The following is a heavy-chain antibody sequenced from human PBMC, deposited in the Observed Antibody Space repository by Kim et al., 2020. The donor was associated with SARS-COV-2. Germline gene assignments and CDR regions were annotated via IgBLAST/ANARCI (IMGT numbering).Heavy chain of an antibody. J-gene: IGHJ4*02. Sequence: GGSLRLSCVESGITSSSYWLTWVRQAPGKGLEWVANIKRDGSERYYGDSVKGRFTISRDNAKSSVFLQMNSLRSEDTAVYYCGIPGIWGQGTLVTVSS. V-gene: IGHV3-7*01. CDR3: GIPGI. CDR1: GITSSSYW. CDR2: IKRDGSER.